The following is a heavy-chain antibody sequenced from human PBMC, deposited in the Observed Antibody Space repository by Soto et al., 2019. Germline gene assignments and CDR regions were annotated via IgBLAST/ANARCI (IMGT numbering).Heavy chain of an antibody. CDR1: GGTFSSYA. Sequence: ASVKVSCKASGGTFSSYAISWLRQAPGQGLEWMGGIIPIFGTANYAQKFQGRVTITADESTSTAYMELSSLRSEDTAVYYCARGGNTMVRGVDVYYFDYWGQGTLVTVSS. J-gene: IGHJ4*02. V-gene: IGHV1-69*13. CDR3: ARGGNTMVRGVDVYYFDY. D-gene: IGHD3-10*01. CDR2: IIPIFGTA.